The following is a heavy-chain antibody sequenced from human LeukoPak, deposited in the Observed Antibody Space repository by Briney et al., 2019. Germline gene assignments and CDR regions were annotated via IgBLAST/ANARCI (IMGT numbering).Heavy chain of an antibody. CDR2: ISGSGGST. J-gene: IGHJ3*02. V-gene: IGHV3-23*01. Sequence: LPGGSLRLSCSASGFTFSSYAMSWVRQAPGKGLEWVSAISGSGGSTYYADSVKGRFTISRDNSKNTLYLQMNSLRAEDTAVYYCAQPRGGTSGAFDIWGQGTMVTVSS. CDR3: AQPRGGTSGAFDI. D-gene: IGHD1-7*01. CDR1: GFTFSSYA.